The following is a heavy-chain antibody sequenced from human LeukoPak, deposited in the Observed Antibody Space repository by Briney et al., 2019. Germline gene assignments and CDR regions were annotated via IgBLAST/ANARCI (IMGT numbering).Heavy chain of an antibody. CDR1: GGSVSTTNYY. CDR3: ARHRLVSFGVVPLRNWFDP. V-gene: IGHV4-39*01. D-gene: IGHD3-3*01. J-gene: IGHJ5*02. Sequence: PSETLSLTCTVSGGSVSTTNYYWGWIRQPPGKGLEWIGSIYYSGSTYYNPSLKSRVTISVDTSKNQFSLKLSSVTAADTAVYYCARHRLVSFGVVPLRNWFDPWGQGTLVTVSS. CDR2: IYYSGST.